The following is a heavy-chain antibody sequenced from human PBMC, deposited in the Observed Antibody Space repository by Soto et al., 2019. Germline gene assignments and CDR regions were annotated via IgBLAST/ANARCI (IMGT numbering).Heavy chain of an antibody. V-gene: IGHV1-69*13. CDR2: IIPIFGTA. CDR3: ARDRVPPGVRGVILYYYYGMDV. CDR1: GGTFSSYA. J-gene: IGHJ6*02. Sequence: EASVKVSCKASGGTFSSYAISWVRQAPGQGLEWMGGIIPIFGTADYAQKFQGRVTITADESTSTAYMELSSLRSEDTAVYYCARDRVPPGVRGVILYYYYGMDVWGQGTTVTVSS. D-gene: IGHD3-10*01.